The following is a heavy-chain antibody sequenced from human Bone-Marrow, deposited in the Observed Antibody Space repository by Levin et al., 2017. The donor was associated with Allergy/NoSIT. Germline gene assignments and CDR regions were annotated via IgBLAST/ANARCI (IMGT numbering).Heavy chain of an antibody. CDR3: ATDYWGPRD. Sequence: GGSLRLSCAASGFTLSTYWMHWVRQVPGKGLVWVSRIDSDDASTMYADSVKGRFTISRDNAKNTLYLQMNSLRAEDTAVYYCATDYWGPRDWGQGTLVTVSS. D-gene: IGHD3-16*01. V-gene: IGHV3-74*03. CDR1: GFTLSTYW. CDR2: IDSDDAST. J-gene: IGHJ4*02.